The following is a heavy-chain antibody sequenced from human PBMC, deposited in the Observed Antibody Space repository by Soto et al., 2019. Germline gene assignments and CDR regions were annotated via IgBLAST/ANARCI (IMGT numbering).Heavy chain of an antibody. Sequence: QVQLQESGPGLVKPSQTLSLTCTVSGGSISSGGNYWSWIRQHPGKGLEWIGYIYYSGSTYYNPSLKCGVTISVDTSKNQFTATLGSVTAADTAVYYCARDPSVANYWYFDLWGRGTLVTVSS. CDR3: ARDPSVANYWYFDL. V-gene: IGHV4-31*03. J-gene: IGHJ2*01. CDR1: GGSISSGGNY. D-gene: IGHD2-15*01. CDR2: IYYSGST.